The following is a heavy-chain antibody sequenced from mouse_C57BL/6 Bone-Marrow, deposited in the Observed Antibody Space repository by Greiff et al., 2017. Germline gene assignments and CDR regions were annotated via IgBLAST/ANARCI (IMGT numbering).Heavy chain of an antibody. V-gene: IGHV5-4*01. CDR1: GFTFSSYA. D-gene: IGHD1-1*01. Sequence: EVMLVESGGGLVKPGGSLKLSCAASGFTFSSYAMSWVRQTPEKRLEWVATISDGGSYTSYPDNVKGRFTISRDNAKNNLYLQMSHLKSEDTAMYYCARDYYYGSADYWGQGTTLTVSS. CDR3: ARDYYYGSADY. J-gene: IGHJ2*01. CDR2: ISDGGSYT.